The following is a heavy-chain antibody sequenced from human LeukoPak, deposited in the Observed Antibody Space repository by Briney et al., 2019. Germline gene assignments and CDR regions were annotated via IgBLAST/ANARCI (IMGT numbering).Heavy chain of an antibody. D-gene: IGHD3-10*01. V-gene: IGHV3-30*02. CDR3: AKGKFGDPLNY. Sequence: QTGGSLRLSCAASGFTFSSYGMYWVRQAPGKGLEWVAFIRYDGSNKYYADSVKGRFTISKDTSKNTVDLLMNNVRAEDTALYYCAKGKFGDPLNYWGQGTLVTVSS. CDR2: IRYDGSNK. CDR1: GFTFSSYG. J-gene: IGHJ4*02.